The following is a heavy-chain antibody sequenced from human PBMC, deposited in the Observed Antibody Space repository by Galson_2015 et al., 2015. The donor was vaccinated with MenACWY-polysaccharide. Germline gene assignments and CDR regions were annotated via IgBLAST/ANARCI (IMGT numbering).Heavy chain of an antibody. Sequence: SLRLSCAGSGFIFSNAWMNWVRQAPGKGLEWVGRIKSKPNGGTIEYAAPVKGRFTISRDDSKNTVYVQMNSLKTEDTAVYYCSTGDRHTTGFDYWGQGALVIVSS. D-gene: IGHD2-8*02. CDR3: STGDRHTTGFDY. CDR1: GFIFSNAW. J-gene: IGHJ4*02. V-gene: IGHV3-15*01. CDR2: IKSKPNGGTI.